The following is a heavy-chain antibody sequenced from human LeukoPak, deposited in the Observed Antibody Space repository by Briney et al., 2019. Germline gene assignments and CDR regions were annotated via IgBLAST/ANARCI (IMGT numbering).Heavy chain of an antibody. CDR2: IYSGGST. V-gene: IGHV3-53*01. J-gene: IGHJ6*02. CDR1: GFTFSNYW. Sequence: GGSLRLSCAASGFTFSNYWMHWVRQAPGKGLVWVSVIYSGGSTYYADSVKGRFTISRDNSKNTLYLQMNSLRAEDTAVYYCARDSYDILTGYYVQDYYYGMDVWGQGTTVTVSS. D-gene: IGHD3-9*01. CDR3: ARDSYDILTGYYVQDYYYGMDV.